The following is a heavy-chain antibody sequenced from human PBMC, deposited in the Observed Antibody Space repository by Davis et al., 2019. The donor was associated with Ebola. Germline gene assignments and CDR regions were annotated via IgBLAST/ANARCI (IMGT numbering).Heavy chain of an antibody. J-gene: IGHJ4*02. D-gene: IGHD3-22*01. Sequence: GGSLRLSCAASGFTFSSYAMSWVRQAPGKGLEWVSGISGSGGSTYYADSVKGRFTISRDNSKNTLYLQMNSLRAEDTAVYYCAKDADITMIVVDVGGAYWGQGTLVTVSS. CDR2: ISGSGGST. CDR3: AKDADITMIVVDVGGAY. CDR1: GFTFSSYA. V-gene: IGHV3-23*01.